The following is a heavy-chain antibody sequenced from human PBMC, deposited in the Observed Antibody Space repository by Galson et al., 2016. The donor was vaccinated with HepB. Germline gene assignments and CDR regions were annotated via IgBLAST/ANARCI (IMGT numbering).Heavy chain of an antibody. J-gene: IGHJ6*02. CDR1: GYTFTSYG. V-gene: IGHV1-18*01. D-gene: IGHD2-8*01. Sequence: SVKVSCKASGYTFTSYGIGWVRLAPGQGLEWMGWISGYNGNTNYARKFQGGVTLTTNTSTSTAYMELRSLRSDDTAVYYCARDIVLMVFSADYYYYGMDVWGQGTTVTVSS. CDR3: ARDIVLMVFSADYYYYGMDV. CDR2: ISGYNGNT.